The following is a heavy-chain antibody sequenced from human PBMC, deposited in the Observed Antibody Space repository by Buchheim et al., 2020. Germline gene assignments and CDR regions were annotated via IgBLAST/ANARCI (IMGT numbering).Heavy chain of an antibody. D-gene: IGHD6-19*01. Sequence: EAQLVESGGGLVQPGGSLRISCAASVFDFNSYDMNWVRQAPGKGLEWVAFITSGGFTTYYADSLEGRLTISRENAEKSMILQMNSLRAEDTGVYYCARDFSGWYYFDLWGQGT. J-gene: IGHJ4*02. CDR1: VFDFNSYD. CDR2: ITSGGFTT. CDR3: ARDFSGWYYFDL. V-gene: IGHV3-48*03.